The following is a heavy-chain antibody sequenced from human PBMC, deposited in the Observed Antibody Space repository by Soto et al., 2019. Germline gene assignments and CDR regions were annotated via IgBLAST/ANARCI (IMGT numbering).Heavy chain of an antibody. J-gene: IGHJ3*02. D-gene: IGHD1-20*01. CDR1: GFTFSIFA. V-gene: IGHV3-23*01. Sequence: EVQLLESGGGLVQPGRSLRLSCAASGFTFSIFAMSWVRQAPGKGLEWVSGMGGSNDDTYYADSVKGRFTISRDNSKNTLLLQMNSLRAEDTAVYYCAKDRVNHNSVWDPFDIWGQGTMVTVSS. CDR2: MGGSNDDT. CDR3: AKDRVNHNSVWDPFDI.